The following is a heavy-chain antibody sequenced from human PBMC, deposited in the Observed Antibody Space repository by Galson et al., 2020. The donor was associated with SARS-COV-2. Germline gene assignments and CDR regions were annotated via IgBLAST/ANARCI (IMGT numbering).Heavy chain of an antibody. J-gene: IGHJ1*01. V-gene: IGHV4-59*08. Sequence: SQTLSLTCTVSGGSIPRYYWTWLRQSPGRGLEWIGYVHHTGDTNYNPSLKRRVTMSLDTSRYQFSLNLDFVTAADTAVYYCVTYSRTDDYFFPYWGQGTLVTVSA. CDR3: VTYSRTDDYFFPY. CDR2: VHHTGDT. CDR1: GGSIPRYY. D-gene: IGHD4-17*01.